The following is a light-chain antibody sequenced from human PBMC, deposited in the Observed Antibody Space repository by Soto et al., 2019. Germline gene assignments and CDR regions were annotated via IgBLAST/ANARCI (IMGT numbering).Light chain of an antibody. J-gene: IGKJ2*01. V-gene: IGKV3-15*01. CDR1: QSVSSN. CDR2: GAS. CDR3: QQYNDWRT. Sequence: EIVMTQSPVTLSVSPGERATLSCRASQSVSSNLAWYQQNPGQAPRLLIYGASTRATGIPARFSGSGSGTEFTLTISSLQSEDFAVYYCQQYNDWRTFGQGTKLEIK.